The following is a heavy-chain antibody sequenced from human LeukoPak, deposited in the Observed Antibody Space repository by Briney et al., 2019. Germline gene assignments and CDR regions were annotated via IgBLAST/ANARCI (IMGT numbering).Heavy chain of an antibody. CDR3: AREGWRYDILTGYYY. D-gene: IGHD3-9*01. CDR1: GGSFSGYY. Sequence: PSETLSLTCAVYGGSFSGYYWSWIRQPPGKGLEWIGEINHSGSTNYNPSLKSRVTMSVDTSKNQFSLKLSSVTAADTAVYYCAREGWRYDILTGYYYWGQGTLVTVSS. J-gene: IGHJ4*02. CDR2: INHSGST. V-gene: IGHV4-34*01.